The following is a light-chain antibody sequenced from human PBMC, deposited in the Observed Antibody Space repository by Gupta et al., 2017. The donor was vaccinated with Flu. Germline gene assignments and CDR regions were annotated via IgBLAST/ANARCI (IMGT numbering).Light chain of an antibody. J-gene: IGLJ2*01. V-gene: IGLV2-14*01. CDR1: SGYLGGYHY. Sequence: SALTQPASVSGSPGESMANSCNGSSGYLGGYHYVSWYQQHPGTAPKLMIFEVSHRPSGVSDRFSGSKSGNTASLTISGLQAEDEADYYCSSYTDTNTLVVFGGGTKLTVL. CDR2: EVS. CDR3: SSYTDTNTLVV.